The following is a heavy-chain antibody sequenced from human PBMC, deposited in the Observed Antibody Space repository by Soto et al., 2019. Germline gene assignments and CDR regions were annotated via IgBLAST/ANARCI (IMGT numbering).Heavy chain of an antibody. Sequence: SETLSLTCAVSGGSISSSNWWSWVRQPPGKGLEWIGEIYHSGSTNYNPSLKSRVTISVDKSKNQFSLKLSSVTAADTAVYYCARISGIRTTKLDYWGQGTLVTVSS. D-gene: IGHD1-26*01. V-gene: IGHV4-4*02. CDR1: GGSISSSNW. CDR2: IYHSGST. CDR3: ARISGIRTTKLDY. J-gene: IGHJ4*02.